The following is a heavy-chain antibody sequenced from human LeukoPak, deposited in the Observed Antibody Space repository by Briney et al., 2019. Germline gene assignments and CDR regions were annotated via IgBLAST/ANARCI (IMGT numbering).Heavy chain of an antibody. J-gene: IGHJ5*02. CDR3: ARRRAGWLDP. Sequence: GGSLRLSCEASGFTFSSFEMNWVRQAPGKGLEWVSYISGSGTTLYYADSVKGRFTISRDNANNSLYLQMNNLRAEDTALYYCARRRAGWLDPWGQGTLVTVSS. CDR1: GFTFSSFE. CDR2: ISGSGTTL. D-gene: IGHD6-25*01. V-gene: IGHV3-48*03.